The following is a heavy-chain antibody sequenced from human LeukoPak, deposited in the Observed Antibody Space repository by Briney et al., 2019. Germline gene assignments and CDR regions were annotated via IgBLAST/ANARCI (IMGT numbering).Heavy chain of an antibody. V-gene: IGHV3-48*01. J-gene: IGHJ4*02. Sequence: GGSLRLSCAASGFTFSSYSMNWVRQAPGKGLEWVSYISSSSSTIYYADSVKGRFTISRDNSKNTLYLQMNSLRAEDTAVYYCAKPRIGSYDAGLYWGQGTLVTVSS. D-gene: IGHD1-26*01. CDR1: GFTFSSYS. CDR2: ISSSSSTI. CDR3: AKPRIGSYDAGLY.